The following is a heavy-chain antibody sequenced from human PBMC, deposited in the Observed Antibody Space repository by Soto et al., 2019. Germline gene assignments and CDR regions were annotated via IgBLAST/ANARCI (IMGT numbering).Heavy chain of an antibody. D-gene: IGHD3-10*01. CDR3: ARDRRLFRSYGSGSYYADDAFDI. Sequence: QVQLVQSGAEVKKPGASVKVSCKASGYTFTSYGISWVRQAPGQGLEWMGWISAYNGNTHYAQKLQDRVTMTTDTSTSKAYMELRSLRSDDTAVYYCARDRRLFRSYGSGSYYADDAFDIWGQGTMVTVSS. CDR1: GYTFTSYG. CDR2: ISAYNGNT. V-gene: IGHV1-18*01. J-gene: IGHJ3*02.